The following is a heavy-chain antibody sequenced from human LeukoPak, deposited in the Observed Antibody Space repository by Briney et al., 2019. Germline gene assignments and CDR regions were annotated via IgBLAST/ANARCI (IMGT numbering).Heavy chain of an antibody. Sequence: SVKVSCKASGGTFSSYAISWVRQAPGQGLEWMGGVIPIFGTANYAQKFQGRVTITTDESTSTAYMELSSLRSEDTAVYYCAREEYSSSSGWFDPWGQGTLVTVSS. J-gene: IGHJ5*02. D-gene: IGHD6-6*01. CDR1: GGTFSSYA. CDR2: VIPIFGTA. V-gene: IGHV1-69*05. CDR3: AREEYSSSSGWFDP.